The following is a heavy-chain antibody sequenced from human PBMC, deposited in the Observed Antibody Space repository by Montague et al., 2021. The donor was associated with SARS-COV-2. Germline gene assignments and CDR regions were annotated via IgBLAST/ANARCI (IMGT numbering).Heavy chain of an antibody. CDR2: ISGSGGIT. Sequence: ETLSLSCAASGFTFSDYAMSWVRQAPGKGLEWVAVISGSGGITYYADSVTGWFTISRDNSKNTMYLQMNSLRAEDTAVYYCAKGRVVGQRYFDHGGQGTLVTVSS. J-gene: IGHJ4*02. V-gene: IGHV3-23*01. D-gene: IGHD2-15*01. CDR3: AKGRVVGQRYFDH. CDR1: GFTFSDYA.